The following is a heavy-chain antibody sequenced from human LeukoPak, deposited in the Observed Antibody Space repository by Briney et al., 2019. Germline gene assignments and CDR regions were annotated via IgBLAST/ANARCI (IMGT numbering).Heavy chain of an antibody. J-gene: IGHJ4*02. V-gene: IGHV1-18*01. CDR3: ARDGYNSFDY. CDR2: ISAYNGNT. D-gene: IGHD5-24*01. Sequence: GASVKVSCKASGYTFTSYGLTWVRHAPGPGLEWMGWISAYNGNTNYAQNLQGRVTMTTDTSTSTAYMELRSLRTDDTAVYYCARDGYNSFDYCGQGTLVTVSS. CDR1: GYTFTSYG.